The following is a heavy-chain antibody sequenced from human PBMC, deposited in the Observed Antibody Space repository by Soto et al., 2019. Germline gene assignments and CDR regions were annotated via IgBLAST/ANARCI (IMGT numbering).Heavy chain of an antibody. D-gene: IGHD1-26*01. CDR2: INPNSGGT. J-gene: IGHJ6*02. CDR3: AARFCSGRYYGMDV. CDR1: GYTFTGYY. V-gene: IGHV1-2*04. Sequence: GASVKVSCKTSGYTFTGYYIHWVRQAPGQGLEWMGWINPNSGGTSYAQKFQGWVTMTRDTSISTAYMELSRLRSDDTAVYYCAARFCSGRYYGMDVWGQGTTVTV.